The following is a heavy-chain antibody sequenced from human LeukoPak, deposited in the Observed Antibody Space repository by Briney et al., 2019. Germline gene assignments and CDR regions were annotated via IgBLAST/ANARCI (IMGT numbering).Heavy chain of an antibody. D-gene: IGHD3-22*01. CDR2: ISGRDGST. CDR1: GFTFSSYA. J-gene: IGHJ4*02. V-gene: IGHV3-23*01. CDR3: ARDYYGSSGYYYLDY. Sequence: GGSLRLSCAASGFTFSSYAMSWVRQAPGKGLEWVSGISGRDGSTYDADSVKGRFTISRDNAKNSLYLQMNSLRAEDTAVYYCARDYYGSSGYYYLDYWGQGTLVTVSS.